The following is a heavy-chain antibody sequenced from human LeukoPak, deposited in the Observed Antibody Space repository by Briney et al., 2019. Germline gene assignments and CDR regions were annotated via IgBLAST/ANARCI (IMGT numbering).Heavy chain of an antibody. V-gene: IGHV1-46*01. CDR1: GYTFTSYY. CDR2: INPSGGST. Sequence: ASVTVSCKASGYTFTSYYMHWVRQAPGQGLEWMGIINPSGGSTSYAQKFQGRVTMTRDMSTSTVYMELSSLRSEDTAVYYCARALQPSYYYDSSGYGKGFDYWGQGTLVTVSS. J-gene: IGHJ4*02. D-gene: IGHD3-22*01. CDR3: ARALQPSYYYDSSGYGKGFDY.